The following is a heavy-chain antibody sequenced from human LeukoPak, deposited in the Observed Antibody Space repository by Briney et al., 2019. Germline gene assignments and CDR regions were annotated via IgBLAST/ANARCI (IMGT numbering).Heavy chain of an antibody. CDR1: GFTFSSYA. CDR3: ARDWSYYDSSGYPSDAFDI. V-gene: IGHV3-23*01. Sequence: GGSLRLSCAASGFTFSSYAMSWVRQAPGKGLEWVSAISGSGGSTYYADSVKGRFTISRDNSKNTLYLQMNSLRAEDTAVYYCARDWSYYDSSGYPSDAFDIWGQGTMVTVSS. CDR2: ISGSGGST. J-gene: IGHJ3*02. D-gene: IGHD3-22*01.